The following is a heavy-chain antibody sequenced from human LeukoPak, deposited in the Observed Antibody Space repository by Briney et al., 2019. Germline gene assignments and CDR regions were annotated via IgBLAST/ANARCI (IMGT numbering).Heavy chain of an antibody. V-gene: IGHV3-53*01. J-gene: IGHJ3*02. CDR3: ARDSPKLREAFDI. CDR2: IYSGGST. Sequence: PGGSLRLSCAASGFTFNIYSMSWVRQTPGKGLEWVSVIYSGGSTYYADSVKGRFTISRDNSKNTLYLQMNSLRAEDTAVYYCARDSPKLREAFDIWGQGTMVTVSS. CDR1: GFTFNIYS. D-gene: IGHD1-26*01.